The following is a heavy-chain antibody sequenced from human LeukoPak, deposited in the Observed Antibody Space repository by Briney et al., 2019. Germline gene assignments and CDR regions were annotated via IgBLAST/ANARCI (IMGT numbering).Heavy chain of an antibody. Sequence: GGSLRLSCAASGFTFSSYGMHWVRQAPGKGLEWVAFIRYDGSNKYYADSVKGRFTISRDNSKNTLYLQMNSLRAEDTAVYYCAKDRGGYYDSSGYHRNDAFDIWGQGTMVTASS. CDR1: GFTFSSYG. CDR2: IRYDGSNK. CDR3: AKDRGGYYDSSGYHRNDAFDI. V-gene: IGHV3-30*02. J-gene: IGHJ3*02. D-gene: IGHD3-22*01.